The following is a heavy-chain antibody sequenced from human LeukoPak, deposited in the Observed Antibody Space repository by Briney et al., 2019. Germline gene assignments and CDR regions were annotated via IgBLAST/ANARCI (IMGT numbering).Heavy chain of an antibody. J-gene: IGHJ4*02. V-gene: IGHV3-11*04. CDR3: AKAGQRAHGVWYSAFDY. CDR2: ISSSGSTI. CDR1: GFTFSYYY. D-gene: IGHD2-8*01. Sequence: GGSLRLSCAASGFTFSYYYMNWIRQAPGKVVELVSCISSSGSTIYYADSVKGRFTISRDNSKNTLYLQMNSLRAEDTAVYYCAKAGQRAHGVWYSAFDYWGQGTLVTVSS.